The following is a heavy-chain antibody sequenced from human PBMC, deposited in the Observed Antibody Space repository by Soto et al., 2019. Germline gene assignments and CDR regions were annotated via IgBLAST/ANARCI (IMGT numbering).Heavy chain of an antibody. V-gene: IGHV3-15*01. J-gene: IGHJ4*02. CDR2: IKSKTDGGTT. Sequence: ELQLVESGGGLVKPGGSLRLSCAASGFDFSNGWMSWVRQAPGKRLEWVGRIKSKTDGGTTDYGAPVKGRFSISRDDSKNTLYLQMNRLKIEDTAVYYCTNDEWEWGQGTLVTVSS. CDR1: GFDFSNGW. D-gene: IGHD1-26*01. CDR3: TNDEWE.